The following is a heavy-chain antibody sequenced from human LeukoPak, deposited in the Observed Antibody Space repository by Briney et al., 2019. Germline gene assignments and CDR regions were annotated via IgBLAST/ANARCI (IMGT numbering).Heavy chain of an antibody. J-gene: IGHJ5*01. CDR3: ARDGSSSWNNWFDS. D-gene: IGHD6-13*01. CDR2: IFYSGST. V-gene: IGHV4-59*01. Sequence: SETLSLTCTVSGGSINTYYWSWIRQSPGKGLEWIGYIFYSGSTNYNPSLKSRVTISVDTPKKQFSLKLTSVTAADTAVYYCARDGSSSWNNWFDSWGQGTLVTVSS. CDR1: GGSINTYY.